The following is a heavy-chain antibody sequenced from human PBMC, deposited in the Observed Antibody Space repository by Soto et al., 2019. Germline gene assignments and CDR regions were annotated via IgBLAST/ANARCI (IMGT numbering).Heavy chain of an antibody. J-gene: IGHJ4*02. CDR3: ASQRTYYYDSSGYYTGGPIGY. V-gene: IGHV4-39*01. Sequence: PETLRVTCTVSGGSISSSSYYWGWIRQPPGKGLEWIGSIYYSGSTYYNPSLKSRVTISVDTSKNQLSLKLSSVTAADTAVYYCASQRTYYYDSSGYYTGGPIGYWGQGPLVSVSS. D-gene: IGHD3-22*01. CDR2: IYYSGST. CDR1: GGSISSSSYY.